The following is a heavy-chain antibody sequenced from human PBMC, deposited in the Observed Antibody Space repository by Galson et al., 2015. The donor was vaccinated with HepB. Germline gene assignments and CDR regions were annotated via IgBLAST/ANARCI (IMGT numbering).Heavy chain of an antibody. CDR3: ATREGGYNGHGFYHYYMDV. CDR2: TIPIYESA. CDR1: GGTFKIHA. D-gene: IGHD5-12*01. Sequence: SVKVSCKASGGTFKIHAFSWVRQAPGQGLEWMGGTIPIYESANYAQKFQGRVTITADESTSTVHMDLSSLRFEVPAVYYCATREGGYNGHGFYHYYMDVWGKGTTVTVSS. V-gene: IGHV1-69*13. J-gene: IGHJ6*03.